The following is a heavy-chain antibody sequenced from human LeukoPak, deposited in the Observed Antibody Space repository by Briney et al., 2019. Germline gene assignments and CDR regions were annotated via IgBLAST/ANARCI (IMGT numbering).Heavy chain of an antibody. D-gene: IGHD2-2*01. J-gene: IGHJ4*02. CDR2: ISSNGGST. Sequence: PGGSLRLSCSASGFTFSSYAMHWVRQAPGKGLEYVPAISSNGGSTYYADSVKGRFTISRDNSKNTLYLQMSSLRAEDTAVYYCVKGRVVPAAPLDYWGQGTLVTVSS. V-gene: IGHV3-64D*06. CDR1: GFTFSSYA. CDR3: VKGRVVPAAPLDY.